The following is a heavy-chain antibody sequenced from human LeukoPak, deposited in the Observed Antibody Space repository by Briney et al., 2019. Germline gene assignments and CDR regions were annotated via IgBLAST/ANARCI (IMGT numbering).Heavy chain of an antibody. Sequence: GSSVKVSCKASGGTFSNYAISWVRQAPGQGLEWMGGIIPIFGTANYAQKFQGRVTITADESTSTAYMELSSLRSEDTAVYYCARSRDVVVPAALPYYYYYYGMDVWGKGTTVTVSS. CDR3: ARSRDVVVPAALPYYYYYYGMDV. D-gene: IGHD2-2*01. CDR1: GGTFSNYA. V-gene: IGHV1-69*01. J-gene: IGHJ6*04. CDR2: IIPIFGTA.